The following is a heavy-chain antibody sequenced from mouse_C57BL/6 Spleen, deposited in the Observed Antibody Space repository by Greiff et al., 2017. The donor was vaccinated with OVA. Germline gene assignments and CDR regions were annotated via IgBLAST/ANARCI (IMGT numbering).Heavy chain of an antibody. CDR2: INPSNGGT. CDR3: ARSNWSDY. V-gene: IGHV1-53*01. Sequence: QVQLQQPGTELVKPWASVQLSCKASGYTFTSYCLHWVKQRPGHGLEWIGNINPSNGGTNYNEKFKGKATLTVDKSSSTAYMQLSSLTSEDSAVYNCARSNWSDYWGQGTTLTVSS. D-gene: IGHD4-1*01. CDR1: GYTFTSYC. J-gene: IGHJ2*01.